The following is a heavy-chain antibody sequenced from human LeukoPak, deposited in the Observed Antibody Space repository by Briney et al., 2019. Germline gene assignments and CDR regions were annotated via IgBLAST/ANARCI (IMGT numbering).Heavy chain of an antibody. D-gene: IGHD5-18*01. J-gene: IGHJ4*02. Sequence: SDSDGSTFYADSVKGRFTISRDNSENTLFLQLYSLRAEDTAVYYCAKSRRGYTYSKFDYWGQGSLVIVSS. V-gene: IGHV3-23*01. CDR3: AKSRRGYTYSKFDY. CDR2: SDSDGST.